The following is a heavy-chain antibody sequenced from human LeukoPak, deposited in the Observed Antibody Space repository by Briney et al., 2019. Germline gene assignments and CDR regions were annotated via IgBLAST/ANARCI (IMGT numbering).Heavy chain of an antibody. CDR1: GFTFSNYW. Sequence: SLRLSCAASGFTFSNYWMHWFRQAPGKGLVWVSRINSDGSSTTYADSVKGRFTISRDNSKNTLYLQMNSLRAEDTAVYYCAKAQGGWSKYFEYWGQGTLVTVSS. V-gene: IGHV3-74*03. J-gene: IGHJ4*02. CDR3: AKAQGGWSKYFEY. CDR2: INSDGSST. D-gene: IGHD6-19*01.